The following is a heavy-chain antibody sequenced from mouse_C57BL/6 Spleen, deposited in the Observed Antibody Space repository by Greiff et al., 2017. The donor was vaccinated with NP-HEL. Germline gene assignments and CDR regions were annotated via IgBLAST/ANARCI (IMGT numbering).Heavy chain of an antibody. CDR1: GYTFTDYN. Sequence: EVQLQQSGPELVKPGASVKMSCKASGYTFTDYNMHWVKQSHGKSLEWIGYINPNNGGTSYNQKFKGKATLTVNKSSSTAYMELRSLTSEDSAVYSCARSSGTAWFAYWGQGTLVTVSA. V-gene: IGHV1-22*01. D-gene: IGHD4-1*01. CDR3: ARSSGTAWFAY. J-gene: IGHJ3*01. CDR2: INPNNGGT.